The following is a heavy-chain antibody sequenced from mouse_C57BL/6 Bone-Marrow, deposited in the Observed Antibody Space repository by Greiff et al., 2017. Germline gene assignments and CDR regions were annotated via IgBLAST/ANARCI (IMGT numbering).Heavy chain of an antibody. CDR3: ARQDYAMDY. Sequence: EVMLVESGGGLVQPGGSLKLSCAASGFTFSDYYMYWVRQTPEKRLEWVAYISNGGGSTYYPDTVKGRFTISIDNAKNTLYLQMSRLKSEDTAMYYCARQDYAMDYWGQGTSVTVSS. J-gene: IGHJ4*01. CDR2: ISNGGGST. V-gene: IGHV5-12*01. CDR1: GFTFSDYY.